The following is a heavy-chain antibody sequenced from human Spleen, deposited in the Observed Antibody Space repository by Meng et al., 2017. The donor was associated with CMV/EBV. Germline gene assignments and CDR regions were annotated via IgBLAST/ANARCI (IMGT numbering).Heavy chain of an antibody. Sequence: TFSDYYMSWIRQAPGKGLEWVSYISSSGSTIYYADSVKGRFTISRDNAKNSLYLQMNSLRAEDTAVYYCARDTADSSGYSPHHNWFDPWGQGTLVTVSS. CDR3: ARDTADSSGYSPHHNWFDP. J-gene: IGHJ5*02. CDR1: TFSDYY. CDR2: ISSSGSTI. D-gene: IGHD3-22*01. V-gene: IGHV3-11*04.